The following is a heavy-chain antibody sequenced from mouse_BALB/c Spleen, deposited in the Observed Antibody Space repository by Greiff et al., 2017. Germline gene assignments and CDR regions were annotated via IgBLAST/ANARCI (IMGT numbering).Heavy chain of an antibody. J-gene: IGHJ4*01. CDR1: GYSITSGYY. V-gene: IGHV3-6*02. Sequence: EVKLVESGPGLVKPSQSLSLTCSVTGYSITSGYYWNWIRQFPGNKLEWMGYISYDGSNNYNPSLKNRISITRDTSKNQFFLKLNSVTTEDTATYYCAEEGPLYYGNYYAMDYWGQGTSVTVSS. CDR3: AEEGPLYYGNYYAMDY. D-gene: IGHD2-1*01. CDR2: ISYDGSN.